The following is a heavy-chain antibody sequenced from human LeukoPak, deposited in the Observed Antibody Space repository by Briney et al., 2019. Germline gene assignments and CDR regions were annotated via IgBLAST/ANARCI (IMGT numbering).Heavy chain of an antibody. V-gene: IGHV3-30*18. CDR3: AKDAQVRGVINGFDY. Sequence: GGSLRLSCAASGFTFNDSGIHWVRQAPGKGLEWVAVISYDGRNKHYADSVKGRFTISRDNSKNTLYLQMNSLTAEDTAMYYCAKDAQVRGVINGFDYWGQGALVTVSS. J-gene: IGHJ4*02. CDR1: GFTFNDSG. CDR2: ISYDGRNK. D-gene: IGHD3-10*01.